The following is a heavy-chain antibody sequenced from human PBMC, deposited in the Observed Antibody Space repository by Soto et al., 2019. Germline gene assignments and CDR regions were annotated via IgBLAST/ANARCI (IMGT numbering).Heavy chain of an antibody. V-gene: IGHV3-7*01. Sequence: GGSLRLSCAASGFTFSSYAMSWVRQAPGKGLEWVANIKQDGSEKYYVDSVKGRFTISRDNAKNSLYLQMNSLRAEDTAVYYCASYVEMATIDDYWGQGTLVTVSS. D-gene: IGHD5-12*01. CDR1: GFTFSSYA. CDR2: IKQDGSEK. CDR3: ASYVEMATIDDY. J-gene: IGHJ4*02.